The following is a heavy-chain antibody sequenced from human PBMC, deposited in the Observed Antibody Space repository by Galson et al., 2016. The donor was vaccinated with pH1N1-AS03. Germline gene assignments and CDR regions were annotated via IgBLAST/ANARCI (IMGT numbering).Heavy chain of an antibody. D-gene: IGHD6-13*01. V-gene: IGHV4-59*01. CDR2: IHENGRT. Sequence: SETLSLTCTVSGASLSGYYWSWVRQSPGKGMAWIGFIHENGRTDYNPSLKSRVAISEDTSTNQFSLKLSSVTAPDTAIYYCATFRSSWTFYYGLDVWGQGTTVTVSS. CDR3: ATFRSSWTFYYGLDV. J-gene: IGHJ6*02. CDR1: GASLSGYY.